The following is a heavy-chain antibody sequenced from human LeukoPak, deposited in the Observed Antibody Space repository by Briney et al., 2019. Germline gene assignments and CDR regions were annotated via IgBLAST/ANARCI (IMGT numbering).Heavy chain of an antibody. Sequence: SVKVSCKASGGTFSSYAISWVRQDPGQGLEWMGGIIPIFGTANYAQKFQGRVTMTTDTSTSTAYMELRSLRSDDTAVYYCARDALPSGSYRHYWFDPWGQGTLVTVSS. J-gene: IGHJ5*02. D-gene: IGHD1-26*01. V-gene: IGHV1-69*05. CDR2: IIPIFGTA. CDR1: GGTFSSYA. CDR3: ARDALPSGSYRHYWFDP.